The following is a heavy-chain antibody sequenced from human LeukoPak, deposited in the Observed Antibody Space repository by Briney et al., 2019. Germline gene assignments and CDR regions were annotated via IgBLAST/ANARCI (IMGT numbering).Heavy chain of an antibody. Sequence: GGSLRLSCAASGFTFSSYWMHWVRQAPGKGLVWVSRISSAGSSTTYADSVKGRFTISRDNAKNTLNLQMSSLRAEDTAVYCCAREKPYYYDTNGYHNWFDPWGQGTLVTVSS. CDR1: GFTFSSYW. J-gene: IGHJ5*02. V-gene: IGHV3-74*01. CDR3: AREKPYYYDTNGYHNWFDP. CDR2: ISSAGSST. D-gene: IGHD3-22*01.